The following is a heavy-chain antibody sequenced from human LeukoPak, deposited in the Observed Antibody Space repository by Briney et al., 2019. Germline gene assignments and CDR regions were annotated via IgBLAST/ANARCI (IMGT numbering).Heavy chain of an antibody. CDR2: IYHSGST. J-gene: IGHJ5*02. CDR1: GYSISSGYY. V-gene: IGHV4-38-2*02. D-gene: IGHD6-13*01. Sequence: SETLSLTCTVSGYSISSGYYWGWIRQPPGKGLEWIGNIYHSGSTYYNPSLKSRVTISVDTSKNQFSLKLNSMIAEDTAVYYCARAYSSSWYLNWSDPWGQGTLVTVSS. CDR3: ARAYSSSWYLNWSDP.